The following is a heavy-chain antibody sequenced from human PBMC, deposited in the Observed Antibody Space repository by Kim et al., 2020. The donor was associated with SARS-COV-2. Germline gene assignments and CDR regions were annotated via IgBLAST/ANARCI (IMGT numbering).Heavy chain of an antibody. V-gene: IGHV3-21*04. D-gene: IGHD6-13*01. CDR1: GFTFSSYS. Sequence: GGSLRLSCAASGFTFSSYSMNWVRQAPGKGLEWVSSISSSSSYIYYADSVKGRFTISRDNAKNSLYLQMNSLRAEDTAVYYCARSGREIAAAGILGWFDPWGQGTLVTVSS. CDR3: ARSGREIAAAGILGWFDP. CDR2: ISSSSSYI. J-gene: IGHJ5*02.